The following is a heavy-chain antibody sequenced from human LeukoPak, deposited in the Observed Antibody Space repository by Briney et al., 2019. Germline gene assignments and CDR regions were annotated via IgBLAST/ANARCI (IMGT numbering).Heavy chain of an antibody. J-gene: IGHJ4*02. CDR1: GFTFSSYG. V-gene: IGHV3-30*18. D-gene: IGHD4-17*01. CDR3: AKARKTYGDYEGFDY. Sequence: GGSLRLSCAASGFTFSSYGMHWVRQAPGKGLEWVAVISYDGSNKYYADSVKGRFTISRDNSKNTLYLQMNSLRAEDTAVYYCAKARKTYGDYEGFDYWGQGTLVTVSS. CDR2: ISYDGSNK.